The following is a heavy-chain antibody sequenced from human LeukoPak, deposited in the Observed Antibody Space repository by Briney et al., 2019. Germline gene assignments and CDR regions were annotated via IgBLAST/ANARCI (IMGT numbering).Heavy chain of an antibody. Sequence: GSLRLSCAASGFTFSSYSMNWVRQAPGKGLEWVSYISSSSSTIYYADSVKGRFTISRDNAKNSLYLQMNSLRAEDTAVYYCARFVEGHTYYFDCWGQGTLVTVSS. CDR3: ARFVEGHTYYFDC. V-gene: IGHV3-48*04. D-gene: IGHD3-10*01. CDR2: ISSSSSTI. J-gene: IGHJ4*02. CDR1: GFTFSSYS.